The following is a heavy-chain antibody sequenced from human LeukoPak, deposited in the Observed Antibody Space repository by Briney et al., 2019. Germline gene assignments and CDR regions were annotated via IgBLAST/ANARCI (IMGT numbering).Heavy chain of an antibody. CDR2: VSSYNGDT. V-gene: IGHV1-18*01. Sequence: ASATVSCKASGYTFNNYGISWVRQAPGQGLEWMGWVSSYNGDTNYAQKFQGRVTMSTDTSTSTAYMELRSLTFDDTAIYYCAKDWHILTGRNCFDPWGQGTLVTVSS. J-gene: IGHJ5*02. CDR3: AKDWHILTGRNCFDP. CDR1: GYTFNNYG. D-gene: IGHD3-9*01.